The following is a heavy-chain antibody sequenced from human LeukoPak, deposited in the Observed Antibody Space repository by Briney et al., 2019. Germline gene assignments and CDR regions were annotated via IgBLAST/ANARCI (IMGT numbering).Heavy chain of an antibody. CDR1: GYTFTGYY. CDR2: MNPNSGGT. D-gene: IGHD6-6*01. J-gene: IGHJ4*02. CDR3: ARARWQLVPYFDS. Sequence: ASVKVSCKASGYTFTGYYMHWVRQAPGQGLEWMGWMNPNSGGTNFAQKFQGRVAMTRDTSISTAYMELGSLRSDDTAVYYCARARWQLVPYFDSWGQGTLVTVSS. V-gene: IGHV1-2*02.